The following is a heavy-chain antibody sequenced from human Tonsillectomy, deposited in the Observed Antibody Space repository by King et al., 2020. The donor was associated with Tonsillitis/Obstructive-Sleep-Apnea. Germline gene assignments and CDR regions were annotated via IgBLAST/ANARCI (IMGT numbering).Heavy chain of an antibody. J-gene: IGHJ4*02. CDR3: AHGLLGAAGTIRYRYYFDY. Sequence: TLKESGPTLVKPTQTLTLTCTFSGFSLSTTGVGVGWIRQPPGKALEWLALIYWDDDKRYSPSLQSRLTITKDTSQNQGVLTITNMDPVDTATYYCAHGLLGAAGTIRYRYYFDYWGQGTLVTVSS. V-gene: IGHV2-5*02. CDR1: GFSLSTTGVG. CDR2: IYWDDDK. D-gene: IGHD6-13*01.